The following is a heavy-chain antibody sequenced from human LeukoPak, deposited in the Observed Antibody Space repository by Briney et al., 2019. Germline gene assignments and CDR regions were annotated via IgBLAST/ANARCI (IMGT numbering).Heavy chain of an antibody. CDR3: ASHRTEWLVRGYYFDY. CDR2: IYYSGST. CDR1: GGSISSYY. V-gene: IGHV4-59*08. J-gene: IGHJ4*02. D-gene: IGHD6-19*01. Sequence: SETLSLTCTVSGGSISSYYWSWIQQPPGKGLEWIGYIYYSGSTNYNPSLKSRVTISVDTSKNQFSLKLSSVTAADTAVYYCASHRTEWLVRGYYFDYWGQGTLVTVSS.